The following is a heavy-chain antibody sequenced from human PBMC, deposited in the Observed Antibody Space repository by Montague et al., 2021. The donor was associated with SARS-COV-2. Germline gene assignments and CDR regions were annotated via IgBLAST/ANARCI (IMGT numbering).Heavy chain of an antibody. J-gene: IGHJ6*03. CDR3: ARLGDGVVPSRILGVGPYYPYYHMDV. D-gene: IGHD3-10*01. Sequence: SETLSLTCAVHGGSFSTYSWNWIRQPPGKGLEWIGEIHHGGSTNYNPSLKSRVTISADTSKNQFSLKLTSVAAADTAVYYCARLGDGVVPSRILGVGPYYPYYHMDVWGKGTTVTVSS. CDR2: IHHGGST. CDR1: GGSFSTYS. V-gene: IGHV4-34*01.